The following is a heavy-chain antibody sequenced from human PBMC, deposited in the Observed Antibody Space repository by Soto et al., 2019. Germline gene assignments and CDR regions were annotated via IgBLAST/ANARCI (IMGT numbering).Heavy chain of an antibody. V-gene: IGHV3-9*01. D-gene: IGHD3-3*01. J-gene: IGHJ3*02. CDR1: GFTFHEYA. Sequence: GGSLRLSCAASGFTFHEYAMHWVRQTPGKGLEWVSGISWNSDIAYGDSVKGRFTISRDNAKNSLYLQMNSLRPEDTAFYYCAKVAYGSLDRDAFDIWGQGTLVTVSS. CDR3: AKVAYGSLDRDAFDI. CDR2: ISWNSDI.